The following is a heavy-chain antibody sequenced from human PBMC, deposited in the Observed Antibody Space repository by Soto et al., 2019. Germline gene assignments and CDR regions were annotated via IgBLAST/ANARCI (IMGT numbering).Heavy chain of an antibody. Sequence: QLQLQESGPGLVKPSETLSLTCTVSGGSIISSSYYWGWIRQPPGRGLEWIVTDYSTGITYYSPSLEGRFTMSVDTSKSQFSLRRSSVTAADTAVYYCARHCRAFGDFFSDYWVQGTLVTVSS. CDR3: ARHCRAFGDFFSDY. V-gene: IGHV4-39*01. CDR2: DYSTGIT. J-gene: IGHJ4*02. CDR1: GGSIISSSYY. D-gene: IGHD2-21*02.